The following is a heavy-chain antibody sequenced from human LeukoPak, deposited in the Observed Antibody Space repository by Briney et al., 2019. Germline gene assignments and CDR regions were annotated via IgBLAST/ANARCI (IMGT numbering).Heavy chain of an antibody. J-gene: IGHJ4*02. CDR3: ARGSGPNQIVVVTFDY. CDR1: GGSISSGDYY. V-gene: IGHV4-30-4*01. CDR2: IYYSGST. D-gene: IGHD3-22*01. Sequence: PSETLSLTCTVSGGSISSGDYYWSWIRQPPGKGLEWIGYIYYSGSTYYNPSLKSRVTISVDTSKNQFSLKLSSVTAADTAVYYCARGSGPNQIVVVTFDYWGQGTLVTVSS.